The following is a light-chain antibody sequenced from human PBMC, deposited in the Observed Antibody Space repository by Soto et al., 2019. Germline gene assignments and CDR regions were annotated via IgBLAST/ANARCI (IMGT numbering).Light chain of an antibody. CDR2: SAY. V-gene: IGKV1-39*01. Sequence: DIQMTQSPSSLCASVGDRVTVTCRAGQSISRYLNWYQQRPGKAPKLLIYSAYTLQTGVTSRFSGSGSGTDFTLTISSLQPEDFATYYCQRSYNGPFTVGPGTKVDIK. CDR1: QSISRY. J-gene: IGKJ3*01. CDR3: QRSYNGPFT.